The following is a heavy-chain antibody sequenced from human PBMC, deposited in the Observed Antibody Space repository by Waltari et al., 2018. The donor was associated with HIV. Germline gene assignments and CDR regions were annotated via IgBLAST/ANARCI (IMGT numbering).Heavy chain of an antibody. D-gene: IGHD6-13*01. V-gene: IGHV3-33*01. J-gene: IGHJ4*02. CDR3: ARKYSSSWGAPFDY. CDR1: GFTLRSYG. CDR2: IWDDGSKK. Sequence: QVQLVESGGGVVQPGRSLRLSCATSGFTLRSYGLHWVRQAPGKGLEWVTVIWDDGSKKYYADSVKGRFTISRDNSKNTLYLQMNSLRIEDTAVYYCARKYSSSWGAPFDYWGQGTLVTVSS.